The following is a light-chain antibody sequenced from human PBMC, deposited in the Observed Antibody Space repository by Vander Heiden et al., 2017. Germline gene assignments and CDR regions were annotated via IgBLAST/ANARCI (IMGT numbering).Light chain of an antibody. CDR1: QSVSSS. J-gene: IGKJ5*01. Sequence: EIVLTQSPATLSLSPGERATLSCRASQSVSSSFAWYQQKPGQAPRLLIYDASNRATGIPARFSGSGSGTDFTLTISSLGPEDFAVYYCQQRGNWPPAATFGQGTRLEIK. V-gene: IGKV3-11*01. CDR2: DAS. CDR3: QQRGNWPPAAT.